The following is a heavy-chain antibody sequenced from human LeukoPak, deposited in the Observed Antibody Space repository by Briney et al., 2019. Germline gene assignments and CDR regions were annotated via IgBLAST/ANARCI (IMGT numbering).Heavy chain of an antibody. D-gene: IGHD6-19*01. CDR2: IYPGDSDT. CDR3: ARQGIAVADNYYYYGMDV. CDR1: GYSFTSCW. V-gene: IGHV5-51*01. Sequence: GESLKISCKGSGYSFTSCWIGWVRQMPGKGLEWMGIIYPGDSDTRYSPSFQGQVTISADKSISTAYLQWSSLKASDTAMYYCARQGIAVADNYYYYGMDVWGQGTTVTVSS. J-gene: IGHJ6*02.